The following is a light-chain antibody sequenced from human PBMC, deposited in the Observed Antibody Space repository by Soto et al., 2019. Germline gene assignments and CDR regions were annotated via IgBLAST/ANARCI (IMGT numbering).Light chain of an antibody. CDR1: QDISNS. CDR3: QQYNGYPIT. CDR2: AAS. V-gene: IGKV1-16*02. Sequence: DIQMPQSPCSLSASVGDRVTITCRASQDISNSLAWFQQKPGKAPKSLISAASSLQSGVPSKFSGSGSGTDFTLTISSLQPEDFATYYCQQYNGYPITFGQGTRLEIK. J-gene: IGKJ5*01.